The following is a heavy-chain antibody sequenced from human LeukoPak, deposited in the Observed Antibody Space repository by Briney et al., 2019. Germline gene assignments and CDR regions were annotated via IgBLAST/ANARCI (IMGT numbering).Heavy chain of an antibody. D-gene: IGHD3-22*01. CDR1: GFSFSSYG. V-gene: IGHV3-33*01. J-gene: IGHJ4*02. CDR3: ARARAYEGPFDY. CDR2: IWYDGSNK. Sequence: GGSLRLSCAASGFSFSSYGMHWVRQAPGKGLEWVAVIWYDGSNKYYADSAKGRFTISRDNSKNTLYLQMNSLRAEDTAVYYCARARAYEGPFDYWGQGTLVTVSS.